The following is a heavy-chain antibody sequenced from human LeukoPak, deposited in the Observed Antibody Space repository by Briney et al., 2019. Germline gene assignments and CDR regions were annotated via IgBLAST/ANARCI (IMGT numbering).Heavy chain of an antibody. CDR2: ISSSGSTI. D-gene: IGHD6-19*01. CDR3: ARTGIAVAEYYFDY. J-gene: IGHJ4*02. V-gene: IGHV3-11*04. Sequence: LRLSCAASGFTFSDYYMSWIRQAPGKGLEWVSYISSSGSTIYYADSVKGRFTISRDNAKNSLYLQMNSLRAEDTAVYYCARTGIAVAEYYFDYWGQGTLVTVSS. CDR1: GFTFSDYY.